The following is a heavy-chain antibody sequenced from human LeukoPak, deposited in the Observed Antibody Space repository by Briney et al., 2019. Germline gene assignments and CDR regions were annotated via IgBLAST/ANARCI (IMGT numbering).Heavy chain of an antibody. CDR3: ARATRGTYYYGSGSGFDS. Sequence: GESLKISCKGSGYSFTSYWIGWVRQMPGKGLEWMGIIYPGDSDTRYSPSFQGQVTISADKSISTAYLQWSSLKASDTPMYYCARATRGTYYYGSGSGFDSWGQGTLVTVSS. CDR2: IYPGDSDT. D-gene: IGHD3-10*01. V-gene: IGHV5-51*01. J-gene: IGHJ4*02. CDR1: GYSFTSYW.